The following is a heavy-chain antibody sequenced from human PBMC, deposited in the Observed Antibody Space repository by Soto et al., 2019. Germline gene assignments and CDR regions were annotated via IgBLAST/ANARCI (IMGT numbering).Heavy chain of an antibody. Sequence: ASVTVSCQASGYTFTSYAMNWVRQAPGQGLEWMGWINTNTGNPTYAQGFTGRFVFSLDTSVSTAYLQICSLKAEDTAVYYCAREKTTSCYYYYGMDVWGQGTTVTVSS. V-gene: IGHV7-4-1*01. J-gene: IGHJ6*02. CDR3: AREKTTSCYYYYGMDV. CDR1: GYTFTSYA. D-gene: IGHD1-1*01. CDR2: INTNTGNP.